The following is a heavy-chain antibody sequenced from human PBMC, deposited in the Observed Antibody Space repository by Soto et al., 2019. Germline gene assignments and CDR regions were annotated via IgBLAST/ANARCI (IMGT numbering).Heavy chain of an antibody. J-gene: IGHJ6*02. CDR2: IYPGDSDT. D-gene: IGHD2-21*02. V-gene: IGHV5-51*01. CDR1: GYKFGNYW. CDR3: AILHRGGHCRYYNYYGMDV. Sequence: GESLKISCDGSGYKFGNYWIGWVRQTPGKGLEWMGIIYPGDSDTVYNPSFQGQVTMSVDKYINTAYLQWSSLQASDTAMYYCAILHRGGHCRYYNYYGMDVGGQGTTVTVSS.